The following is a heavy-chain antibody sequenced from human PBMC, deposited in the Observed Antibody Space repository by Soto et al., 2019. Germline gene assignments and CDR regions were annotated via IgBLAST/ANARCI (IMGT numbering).Heavy chain of an antibody. CDR1: GYTFTGYY. D-gene: IGHD3-3*01. CDR2: INPNSGGT. V-gene: IGHV1-2*04. Sequence: GASVKVSCKASGYTFTGYYMHWVRQAPGQGLEWMGWINPNSGGTNYAQKFQGWVTMTRDTSISTAYMELSRLRSDDTAVYYCARSSHDFWSGYDYWGQGTLVTVSS. J-gene: IGHJ4*02. CDR3: ARSSHDFWSGYDY.